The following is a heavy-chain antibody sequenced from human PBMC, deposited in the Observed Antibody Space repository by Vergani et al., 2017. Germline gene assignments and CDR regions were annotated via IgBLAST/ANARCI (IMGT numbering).Heavy chain of an antibody. V-gene: IGHV6-1*01. J-gene: IGHJ6*02. CDR1: GDSVSSNSAA. D-gene: IGHD5-24*01. Sequence: QVQLQQSGPGLVKPSQTLSLTCAISGDSVSSNSAACNWIRQSPSRGLEWLGRTYYRSQCYNDSAVSVKSRITINPDTSKNQFSLQLNSVTPEDTAVYYCARAVGRDGYNYPLSYYYYGMDVWGQGTTVTVSS. CDR2: TYYRSQCYN. CDR3: ARAVGRDGYNYPLSYYYYGMDV.